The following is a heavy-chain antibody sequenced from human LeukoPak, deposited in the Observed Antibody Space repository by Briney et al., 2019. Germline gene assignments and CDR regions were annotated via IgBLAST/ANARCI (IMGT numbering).Heavy chain of an antibody. CDR1: GGSIIGYY. CDR2: IYSSGST. J-gene: IGHJ5*02. D-gene: IGHD6-13*01. V-gene: IGHV4-4*07. Sequence: PSETLSLTCTVSGGSIIGYYWSWIRQPAGEGLEWIGRIYSSGSTNYNPSLQSRVTISVDKSNNQFSLKLTSVTAADTAVYYCARDAYSNSYYWFDPWGQGTLVTVSS. CDR3: ARDAYSNSYYWFDP.